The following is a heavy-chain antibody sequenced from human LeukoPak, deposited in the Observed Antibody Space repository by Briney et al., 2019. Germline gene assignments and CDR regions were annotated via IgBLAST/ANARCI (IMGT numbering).Heavy chain of an antibody. J-gene: IGHJ6*03. CDR2: IKQDGSEK. D-gene: IGHD2-2*01. V-gene: IGHV3-7*03. Sequence: GGSLRLSCAASGFTFSNYWMSWVRQAPGKGLEWVANIKQDGSEKYFVDSVKGRFTISRDNAKNSLYLQMNSLKTEDTAVYYCTTDLPHRLVPAATLYYYYMDVWGKGTTVTVSS. CDR3: TTDLPHRLVPAATLYYYYMDV. CDR1: GFTFSNYW.